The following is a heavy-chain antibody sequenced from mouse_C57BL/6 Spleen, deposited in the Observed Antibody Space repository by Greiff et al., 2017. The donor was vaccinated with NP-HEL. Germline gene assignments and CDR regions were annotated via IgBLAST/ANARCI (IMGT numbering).Heavy chain of an antibody. CDR1: GFSLTSYG. CDR2: IWRGGST. CDR3: AKNRGVVDWYFDV. Sequence: VQGVESGPGLVQPSQSLSITCTVSGFSLTSYGVHWVRQSPGKGLEWLGVIWRGGSTDYNAAFMSRLSITKDNSKSQVFFKMNSLQADDTAIYYCAKNRGVVDWYFDVWGTGTTVTVSS. D-gene: IGHD1-1*01. V-gene: IGHV2-5*01. J-gene: IGHJ1*03.